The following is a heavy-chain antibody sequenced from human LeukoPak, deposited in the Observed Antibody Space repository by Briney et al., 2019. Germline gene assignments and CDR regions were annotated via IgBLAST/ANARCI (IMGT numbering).Heavy chain of an antibody. V-gene: IGHV1-18*01. D-gene: IGHD2-15*01. Sequence: GASGKVSCKASGYTFTSYGLSWVRQAPGQGHEWMGWISAYTGNINYAQKLQGRVTITTDTSTSTAYMVLRSLRSDDTAVYYCARESSGGSCCSGDYWGQGTLVTVS. J-gene: IGHJ4*02. CDR1: GYTFTSYG. CDR2: ISAYTGNI. CDR3: ARESSGGSCCSGDY.